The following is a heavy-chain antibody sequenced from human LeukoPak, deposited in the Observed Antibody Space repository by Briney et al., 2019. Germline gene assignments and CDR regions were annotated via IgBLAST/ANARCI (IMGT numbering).Heavy chain of an antibody. Sequence: SVKVSCKASGGTFSSYAISWVRQAPGHGLELVGAITPIFGTPNYQGRVTISADESTSTACMELSSLTSEDTAVYYCARLGTIAAPPYYFDYWGQGTLVTVSS. CDR3: ARLGTIAAPPYYFDY. V-gene: IGHV1-69*01. CDR1: GGTFSSYA. CDR2: ITPIFGTP. D-gene: IGHD6-25*01. J-gene: IGHJ4*02.